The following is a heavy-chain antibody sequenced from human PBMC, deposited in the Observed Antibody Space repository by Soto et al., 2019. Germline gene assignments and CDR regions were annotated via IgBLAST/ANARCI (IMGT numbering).Heavy chain of an antibody. CDR3: SGGDVRCRGGFCYGIHVDM. Sequence: EVQLVESGGGLVQPGGSLRLSCAVSGFTVSSNYMSWVRQAPGKGLEWVSLINSGGSISYADSVMGRLTISRDDSDNTPDLQMSTLRVDDTGVYYCSGGDVRCRGGFCYGIHVDMWGEGTTVTASS. CDR1: GFTVSSNY. V-gene: IGHV3-66*01. D-gene: IGHD2-15*01. CDR2: INSGGSI. J-gene: IGHJ6*04.